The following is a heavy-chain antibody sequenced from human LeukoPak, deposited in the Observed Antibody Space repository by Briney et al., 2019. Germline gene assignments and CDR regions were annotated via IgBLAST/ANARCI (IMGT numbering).Heavy chain of an antibody. CDR1: GFTFSSYG. D-gene: IGHD2-2*01. V-gene: IGHV3-23*01. Sequence: GGTLRLSCAASGFTFSSYGMSWVRQAPGKGLEWVSAISGSGGSTYYADSVKGRFTISRDNSKNTLYLQMNSLRAEDTAVYYCAHGTVYQLDYWGQGTLVTVSS. CDR3: AHGTVYQLDY. J-gene: IGHJ4*02. CDR2: ISGSGGST.